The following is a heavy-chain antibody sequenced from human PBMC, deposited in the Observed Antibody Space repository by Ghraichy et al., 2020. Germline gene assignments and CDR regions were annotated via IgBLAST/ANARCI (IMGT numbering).Heavy chain of an antibody. CDR1: GYTFTGYY. CDR2: INPNSGGT. D-gene: IGHD3-10*01. CDR3: ARDRGYGSGSHYYMDV. J-gene: IGHJ6*03. V-gene: IGHV1-2*06. Sequence: ASVKVSCKASGYTFTGYYMHWVRQAPGQGLEWMGRINPNSGGTNYAQKFQGRVTMTRDTSISTAYMELSRLRSDDTAVYYCARDRGYGSGSHYYMDVWGKGTTVTVSS.